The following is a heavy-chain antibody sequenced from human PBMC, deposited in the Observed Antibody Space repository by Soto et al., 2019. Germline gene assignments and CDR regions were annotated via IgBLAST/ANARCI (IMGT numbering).Heavy chain of an antibody. V-gene: IGHV1-69*13. D-gene: IGHD2-2*01. CDR2: IIPIFGTA. Sequence: SVKVSCKASGGTFSSYAISWVRQAPGQGLEWMGGIIPIFGTANYAQKFQGRVTITADESTSTAYMELSSLRSEDTAVYYCASGTFKTGGTKYCSSTSCYYYYGMDVWGQGTTVTVSS. J-gene: IGHJ6*02. CDR1: GGTFSSYA. CDR3: ASGTFKTGGTKYCSSTSCYYYYGMDV.